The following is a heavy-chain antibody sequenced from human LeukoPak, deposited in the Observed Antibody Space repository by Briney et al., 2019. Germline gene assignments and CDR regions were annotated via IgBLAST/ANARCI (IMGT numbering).Heavy chain of an antibody. Sequence: PGGSLRLSCAASGFTFSSYSMNWVRQAPGKGLEWVSSIYSTSSYIYYADSVKGRFTISRDNAENSLYLQMSSLRAEDTAVYYCARDRGSTAVVRGVNHCWGQGTLVTVSS. CDR3: ARDRGSTAVVRGVNHC. V-gene: IGHV3-21*01. J-gene: IGHJ4*02. D-gene: IGHD3-10*01. CDR1: GFTFSSYS. CDR2: IYSTSSYI.